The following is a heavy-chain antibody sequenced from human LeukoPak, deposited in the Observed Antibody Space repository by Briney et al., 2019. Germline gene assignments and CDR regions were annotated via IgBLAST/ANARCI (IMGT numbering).Heavy chain of an antibody. D-gene: IGHD3-22*01. Sequence: PGGSLRLSCAASGFTFSNYCMHWVRQAPGKGLEWVSVISYDGSNKYHADSVKGRFTISRDNSKNTLYLQMNRMRAEDTAVYYCAKPHSSGYPRWGYYFDTWGQGTLVTVSS. CDR2: ISYDGSNK. CDR3: AKPHSSGYPRWGYYFDT. V-gene: IGHV3-30*18. J-gene: IGHJ4*02. CDR1: GFTFSNYC.